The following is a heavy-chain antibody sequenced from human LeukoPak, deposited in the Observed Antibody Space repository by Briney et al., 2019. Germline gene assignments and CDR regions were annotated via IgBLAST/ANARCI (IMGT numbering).Heavy chain of an antibody. J-gene: IGHJ6*02. D-gene: IGHD1-26*01. Sequence: PSETLSLTCTVSGGSISSYYWSWIRQPPGKGLEWIGYIYYSGSTNYNPSLKSRVTISVDTSKNQFSLKLSSVTAADTAVYYCARAREEAISRYYGMDVWGQGTTVTVSS. CDR1: GGSISSYY. CDR2: IYYSGST. V-gene: IGHV4-59*01. CDR3: ARAREEAISRYYGMDV.